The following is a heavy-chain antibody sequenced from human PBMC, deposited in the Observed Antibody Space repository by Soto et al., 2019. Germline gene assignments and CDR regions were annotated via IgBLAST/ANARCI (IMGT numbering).Heavy chain of an antibody. CDR2: IYYSGIT. D-gene: IGHD1-26*01. Sequence: SETLSLTCTVSGGSISSYYWSWIRQPPGKGLEWIGYIYYSGITDYNPSLKSRVTISVDTSKSQFSLKLSSVTAADTAVYYCARDWGTRIVGATPGGDYWGQGTLVTVSS. J-gene: IGHJ4*02. CDR3: ARDWGTRIVGATPGGDY. CDR1: GGSISSYY. V-gene: IGHV4-59*01.